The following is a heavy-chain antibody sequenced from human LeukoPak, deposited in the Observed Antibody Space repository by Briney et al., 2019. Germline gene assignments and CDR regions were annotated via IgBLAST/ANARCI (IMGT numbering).Heavy chain of an antibody. J-gene: IGHJ4*02. V-gene: IGHV3-23*01. CDR3: AKDLGAAAGTGLFDY. CDR1: GFTFSSYA. CDR2: ISGSGGST. D-gene: IGHD6-13*01. Sequence: GGSLRLSCAASGFTFSSYAMSWVRQAPGKGLEWVSAISGSGGSTYYADSVKGRFTISKDNSKNTLYLQMNSLRAEDTAVYYCAKDLGAAAGTGLFDYWGQGTLVTVSS.